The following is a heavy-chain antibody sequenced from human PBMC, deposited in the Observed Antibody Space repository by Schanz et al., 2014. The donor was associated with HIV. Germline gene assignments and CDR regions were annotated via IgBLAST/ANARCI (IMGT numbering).Heavy chain of an antibody. CDR1: GFTITSYG. D-gene: IGHD1-26*01. CDR2: ISGGGAGT. CDR3: AREREESIAYYYYGMDV. Sequence: EVQLLESGGGLVQPGGSLRLSCAVSGFTITSYGMSWVRQAPGKGLEWVSAISGGGAGTYYADSVKGRLTISRDNSKNTLYLQMNSLRAEDTAVYYCAREREESIAYYYYGMDVWGQGTAVTVSS. V-gene: IGHV3-23*01. J-gene: IGHJ6*02.